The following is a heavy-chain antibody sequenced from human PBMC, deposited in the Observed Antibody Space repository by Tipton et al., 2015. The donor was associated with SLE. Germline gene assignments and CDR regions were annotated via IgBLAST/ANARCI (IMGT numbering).Heavy chain of an antibody. Sequence: TLSLTCTVSGGSISSHYWSWIRQPPGKGLEWIGSIYYSGSTYYNPSPKSRVTISVDTSKNQFSLKLSSVTAADTAVYYCARLGVVVTAIDYWGQGTLVTVSS. D-gene: IGHD2-21*02. V-gene: IGHV4-59*05. J-gene: IGHJ4*02. CDR1: GGSISSHY. CDR2: IYYSGST. CDR3: ARLGVVVTAIDY.